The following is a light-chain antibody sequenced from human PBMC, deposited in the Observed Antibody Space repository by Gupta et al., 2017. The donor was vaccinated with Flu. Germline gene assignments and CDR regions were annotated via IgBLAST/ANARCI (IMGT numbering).Light chain of an antibody. CDR2: DAS. CDR1: QSVSSY. CDR3: QQRSNWPGT. V-gene: IGKV3-11*01. Sequence: EIVLTQSPATLPLSPGERATLSCRASQSVSSYLAWYQQKPGQAPRLLIYDASNRATGIPARFSGSGSGTDFTLTISSLEPEDFAVYYCQQRSNWPGTFGQGTXVEIK. J-gene: IGKJ1*01.